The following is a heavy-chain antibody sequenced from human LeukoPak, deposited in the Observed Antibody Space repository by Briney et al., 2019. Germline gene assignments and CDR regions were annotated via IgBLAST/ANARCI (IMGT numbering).Heavy chain of an antibody. J-gene: IGHJ4*02. CDR2: IYYSGST. V-gene: IGHV4-31*03. Sequence: PSQTLSLTCTVSGGSISSGGYYWSWIRQHPGKGLEWIGYIYYSGSTYYHPSLKNRVTISVDTSKNQYSLKLSSVTAADTAVYYCAGGLFGVVGSWGQGTLVTVSS. CDR1: GGSISSGGYY. D-gene: IGHD3-3*01. CDR3: AGGLFGVVGS.